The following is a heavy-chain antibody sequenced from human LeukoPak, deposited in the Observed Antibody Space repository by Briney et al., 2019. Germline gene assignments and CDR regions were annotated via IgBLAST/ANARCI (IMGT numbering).Heavy chain of an antibody. Sequence: GASVKVSCKASGYTFTSYGISWVRQAPGQGLEWMGWISAYNGNTNYAQKLQGRVTMTTDTSTSTAYMELRSLRSDDTAVYHCARDSPTTVVTRDYYYGMDVWGQGTTVTVSS. J-gene: IGHJ6*02. D-gene: IGHD4-23*01. CDR1: GYTFTSYG. CDR2: ISAYNGNT. V-gene: IGHV1-18*01. CDR3: ARDSPTTVVTRDYYYGMDV.